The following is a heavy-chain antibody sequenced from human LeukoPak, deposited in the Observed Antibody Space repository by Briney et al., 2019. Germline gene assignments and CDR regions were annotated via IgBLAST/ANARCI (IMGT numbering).Heavy chain of an antibody. CDR3: ARDGDSSGWYWNWYFDL. V-gene: IGHV4-39*07. D-gene: IGHD6-19*01. J-gene: IGHJ2*01. CDR1: GGSISSNTYY. CDR2: IYYSGNT. Sequence: PSETLSLTCTVSGGSISSNTYYWGWIRQPPGKGLEWIGSIYYSGNTYYNPSLKSRVTISVDTSKNQFSLKLSSVTAADTAVYFCARDGDSSGWYWNWYFDLWGRGTLVTVSS.